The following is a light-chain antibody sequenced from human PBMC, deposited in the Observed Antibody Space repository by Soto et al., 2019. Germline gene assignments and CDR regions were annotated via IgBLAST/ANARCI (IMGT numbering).Light chain of an antibody. Sequence: QSVLTQPPSVSGAPGQRVTVSCTGSSSNIGAGYDVHWYQPLPGTAPKLLIYGNNNRPSGVPDRFSGAKSGTSASLAITGLQAEDEADYYCQAYDSSLSVVFGTGTKVTVL. CDR1: SSNIGAGYD. J-gene: IGLJ1*01. CDR3: QAYDSSLSVV. CDR2: GNN. V-gene: IGLV1-40*01.